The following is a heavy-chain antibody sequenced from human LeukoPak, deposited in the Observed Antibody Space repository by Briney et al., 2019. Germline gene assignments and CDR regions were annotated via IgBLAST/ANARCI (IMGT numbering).Heavy chain of an antibody. V-gene: IGHV3-23*01. CDR1: GFTFSDYY. J-gene: IGHJ4*02. CDR2: ISGSGGST. CDR3: AKGPRAKYYYDSSGYNYPDY. D-gene: IGHD3-22*01. Sequence: GGSLRLSCAASGFTFSDYYMSWIRQAPGKGLEWVSAISGSGGSTYYADSVKGRFTISRDNSKNTLYLQMNSLRAEDTAVYYCAKGPRAKYYYDSSGYNYPDYWGQGTLVTVSS.